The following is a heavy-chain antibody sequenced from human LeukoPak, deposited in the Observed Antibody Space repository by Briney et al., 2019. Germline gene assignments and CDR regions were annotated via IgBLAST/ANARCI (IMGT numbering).Heavy chain of an antibody. CDR1: GVSLRNHF. D-gene: IGHD4-11*01. CDR2: IYYTTNP. J-gene: IGHJ5*02. Sequence: PSETLSLTCSVSGVSLRNHFWSWIRLPPGKGLEWIGNIYYTTNPNYSPSLASRVTISVDTSKNQLSLNLNSVSAADTAIYYCARDRNYFDAWGQGTRVTASS. V-gene: IGHV4-59*11. CDR3: ARDRNYFDA.